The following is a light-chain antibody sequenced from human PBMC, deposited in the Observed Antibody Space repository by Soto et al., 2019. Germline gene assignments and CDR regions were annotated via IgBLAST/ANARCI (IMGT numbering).Light chain of an antibody. Sequence: QSVLTQPASVSESPGQSITISCTGTSSDVGGYNYVSWYQQHPGNAPKLMIYEVSNRPSGVSNRFSGSKSGNTASLTISGLQAEDEADYYCSSYTSSSTLEGVFGGGTKLTVL. CDR1: SSDVGGYNY. CDR2: EVS. J-gene: IGLJ2*01. V-gene: IGLV2-14*01. CDR3: SSYTSSSTLEGV.